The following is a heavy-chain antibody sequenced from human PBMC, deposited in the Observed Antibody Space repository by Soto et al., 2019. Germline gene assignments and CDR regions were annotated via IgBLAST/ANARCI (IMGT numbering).Heavy chain of an antibody. D-gene: IGHD3-22*01. Sequence: SESLFLTCTVSGCSISSGDFLWGWIRQPPGKGLEWIGYIYYSGSTYYNPSLKSRVTISVDTSNNQFSLKLSSVTAADTAVYYCAATLRDSSGYQTVDYWGQGTLVTVSS. CDR2: IYYSGST. CDR3: AATLRDSSGYQTVDY. CDR1: GCSISSGDFL. J-gene: IGHJ4*02. V-gene: IGHV4-30-4*01.